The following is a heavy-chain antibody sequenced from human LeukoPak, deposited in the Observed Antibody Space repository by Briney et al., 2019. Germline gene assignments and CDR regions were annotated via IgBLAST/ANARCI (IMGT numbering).Heavy chain of an antibody. D-gene: IGHD6-13*01. CDR3: VKGRISEDGLDF. Sequence: PGGSLRLSCAASGFTFSRSAMTWVRQTPGKGLDWVSSISSSGNTYYADSVKGRFTISRDNSKNMLYLQMNSLRAEDTAVYYCVKGRISEDGLDFWGQGTLVTVSP. V-gene: IGHV3-23*01. CDR1: GFTFSRSA. CDR2: ISSSGNT. J-gene: IGHJ4*02.